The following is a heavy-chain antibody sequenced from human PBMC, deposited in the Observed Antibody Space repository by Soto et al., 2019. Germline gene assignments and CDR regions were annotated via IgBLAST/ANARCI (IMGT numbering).Heavy chain of an antibody. CDR1: GGSFSNYA. CDR3: VRGWSYDILTGFSY. V-gene: IGHV1-69*13. J-gene: IGHJ4*02. CDR2: ITPIFGRA. D-gene: IGHD3-9*01. Sequence: GASVKVSCKASGGSFSNYAISWVRQAPGQGLEWMGGITPIFGRANYAQKFQGRVTITADESTSTAYMELSSLRSEDTAIYYCVRGWSYDILTGFSYWGQGTLVTVSS.